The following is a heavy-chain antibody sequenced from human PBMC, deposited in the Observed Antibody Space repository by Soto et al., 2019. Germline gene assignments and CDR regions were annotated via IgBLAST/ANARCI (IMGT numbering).Heavy chain of an antibody. J-gene: IGHJ5*02. CDR1: GGSITNNY. CDR2: SYYSGST. D-gene: IGHD1-1*01. Sequence: SETLSLTCTVSGGSITNNYWSWIRQSPGKGLEWIGCSYYSGSTSYNPSLRSRVTISIDTSRTQFSLRLRSVTAADTAVYYCARRQNWNNLFDTWGQGTLVTVSS. V-gene: IGHV4-59*08. CDR3: ARRQNWNNLFDT.